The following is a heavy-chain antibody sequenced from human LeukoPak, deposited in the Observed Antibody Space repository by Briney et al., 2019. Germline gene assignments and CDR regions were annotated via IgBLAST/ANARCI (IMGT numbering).Heavy chain of an antibody. CDR3: ARVRRLAANDY. D-gene: IGHD2-15*01. J-gene: IGHJ4*02. CDR2: IYYSGST. CDR1: GGSISSYY. Sequence: SETLSLTCTVSGGSISSYYWSWIRQPPGKGLEWIGYIYYSGSTNYNPSLKSRVTISVDTSKNQFSLKLSSVTAADTAVYFCARVRRLAANDYWGQGTLVTVSS. V-gene: IGHV4-59*12.